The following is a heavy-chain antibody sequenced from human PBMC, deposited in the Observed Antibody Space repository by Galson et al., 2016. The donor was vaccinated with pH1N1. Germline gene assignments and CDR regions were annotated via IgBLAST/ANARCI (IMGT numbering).Heavy chain of an antibody. Sequence: SVKVSCKASGYSFTDYALHWVRQAPGQRLEWMGWINTANGNTKYLQKFQGRVTITRDTSASTAYMELSGLRSEDTALYYCAKVGGFYYGTFDYWGQGTLVTVSS. V-gene: IGHV1-3*04. D-gene: IGHD1-26*01. J-gene: IGHJ4*02. CDR2: INTANGNT. CDR3: AKVGGFYYGTFDY. CDR1: GYSFTDYA.